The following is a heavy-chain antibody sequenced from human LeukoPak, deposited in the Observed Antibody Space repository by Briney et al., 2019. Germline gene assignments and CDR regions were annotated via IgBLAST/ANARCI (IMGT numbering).Heavy chain of an antibody. J-gene: IGHJ6*03. D-gene: IGHD5-18*01. Sequence: RSGESLRLSCAASGFTFSSYGMHWVRQAPGKGLEWVAVISYDGSNKFYADSVKGRFTISRDNSKNTLYLQMNSLRAEDTAVYYCAKVSCYPHYYYYYMDVWGKGTTVTISS. CDR3: AKVSCYPHYYYYYMDV. CDR2: ISYDGSNK. CDR1: GFTFSSYG. V-gene: IGHV3-30*18.